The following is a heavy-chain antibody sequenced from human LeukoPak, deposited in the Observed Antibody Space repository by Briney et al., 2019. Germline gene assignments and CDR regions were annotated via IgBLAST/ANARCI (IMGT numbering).Heavy chain of an antibody. CDR3: ARGVMGWFDP. CDR2: IYYSGST. Sequence: PSETLSLTCTVSGGSISSGGYYWSWIRQHPGKGLEWIGYIYYSGSTYYNPSLKSRVTISVDTSKNQFSLKLSSVTAADTAVYYCARGVMGWFDPWGQGTLVTVSS. CDR1: GGSISSGGYY. D-gene: IGHD2-21*01. V-gene: IGHV4-31*03. J-gene: IGHJ5*02.